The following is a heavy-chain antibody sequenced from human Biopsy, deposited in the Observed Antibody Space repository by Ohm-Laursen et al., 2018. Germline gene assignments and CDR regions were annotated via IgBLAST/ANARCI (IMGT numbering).Heavy chain of an antibody. Sequence: SETLSLTCSVSGGSISSGGSYWSWFRQRPGQGLEWIGYIFNSANTYYNPSLKNLITISGDTSKNQFSLKLNSVTAADTAVYYRARGDYFDSNGYFWFDPWGQGTLVTVSS. D-gene: IGHD3-22*01. V-gene: IGHV4-31*01. CDR2: IFNSANT. J-gene: IGHJ5*02. CDR3: ARGDYFDSNGYFWFDP. CDR1: GGSISSGGSY.